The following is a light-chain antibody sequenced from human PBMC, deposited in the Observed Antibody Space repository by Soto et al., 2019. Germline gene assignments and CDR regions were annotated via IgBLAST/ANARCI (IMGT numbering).Light chain of an antibody. Sequence: EIVMTLSPATLSASPGERVTLPCRASQSISSGLAWYQQKPGQAPKLLIYGASTRATGIPARFSGSGSGTEFTLTISSRQSEDFAVYYCQQYNNWPSITFGPGTRLDIK. J-gene: IGKJ5*01. V-gene: IGKV3-15*01. CDR3: QQYNNWPSIT. CDR2: GAS. CDR1: QSISSG.